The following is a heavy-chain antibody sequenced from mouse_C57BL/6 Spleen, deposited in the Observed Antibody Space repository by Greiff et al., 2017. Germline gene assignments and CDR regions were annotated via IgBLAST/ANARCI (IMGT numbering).Heavy chain of an antibody. Sequence: VQLQQSGAELPRPGASVKLSCKASGYTFTSYGISWVKQRTGQGLEWIGEIYPRSGNTYYNEKFKGKATLTADKSSSTAYMELRSLTSEDSAVYFCAREGDSSGYLDYWGQGTTLTVSS. J-gene: IGHJ2*01. CDR2: IYPRSGNT. D-gene: IGHD3-2*02. CDR3: AREGDSSGYLDY. CDR1: GYTFTSYG. V-gene: IGHV1-81*01.